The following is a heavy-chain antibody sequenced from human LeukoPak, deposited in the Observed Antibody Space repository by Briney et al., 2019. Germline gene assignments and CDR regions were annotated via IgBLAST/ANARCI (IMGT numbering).Heavy chain of an antibody. V-gene: IGHV3-53*01. Sequence: GGSLRLSCAASGFTVRTNYMSWVRQAPGKGLEWVSLIHDDGSTYYTDSVKGRFTISRDNSKNTLYLRMNSLRAEDTAVYYCAREENHIVTTSYYFDHWGQGTLVTVSS. CDR2: IHDDGST. J-gene: IGHJ4*02. CDR3: AREENHIVTTSYYFDH. D-gene: IGHD5-12*01. CDR1: GFTVRTNY.